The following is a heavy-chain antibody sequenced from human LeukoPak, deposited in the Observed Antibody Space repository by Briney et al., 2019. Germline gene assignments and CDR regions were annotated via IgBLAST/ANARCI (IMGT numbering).Heavy chain of an antibody. J-gene: IGHJ4*02. V-gene: IGHV4-30-4*01. CDR2: IYYSGGT. CDR3: AALRYSYGPFFDY. CDR1: GGSISSGDYY. Sequence: SETLSLTCTVSGGSISSGDYYWSWIRQPPGKGLEWIGYIYYSGGTYYNPSLKSRVTISVDTSKNQFSLKLSSVTAADTAVYYCAALRYSYGPFFDYWGQGTLVTVSS. D-gene: IGHD5-18*01.